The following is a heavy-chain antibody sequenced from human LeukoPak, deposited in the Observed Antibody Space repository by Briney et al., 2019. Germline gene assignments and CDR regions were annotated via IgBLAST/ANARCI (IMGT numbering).Heavy chain of an antibody. CDR2: ITWNSDDI. J-gene: IGHJ4*02. Sequence: GGSLRLSCAASGFTLDDYAMHWVRQGPGKGLEWVSGITWNSDDIGYADSVKGRFTISRDNAKNSLYLQMNSLRPEDTALYYCGTRSFWGQGALVTVSS. CDR1: GFTLDDYA. CDR3: GTRSF. V-gene: IGHV3-9*01. D-gene: IGHD1-1*01.